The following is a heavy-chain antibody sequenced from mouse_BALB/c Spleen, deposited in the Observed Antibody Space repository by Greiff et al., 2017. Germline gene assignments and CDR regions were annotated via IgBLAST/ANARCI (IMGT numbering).Heavy chain of an antibody. J-gene: IGHJ4*01. CDR3: ARGGYYGSSPYAMDY. CDR1: GYTFTDYA. D-gene: IGHD1-1*01. Sequence: QVQLQQSGPELVRPGVSVKISCKGSGYTFTDYAMHWVKQSHAKSLEWIGVISTYYGNTNYNQKFKGKATMTVDKSSSTAYMELARLTSEDSAIYYCARGGYYGSSPYAMDYWGQGTSVTVSS. V-gene: IGHV1-67*01. CDR2: ISTYYGNT.